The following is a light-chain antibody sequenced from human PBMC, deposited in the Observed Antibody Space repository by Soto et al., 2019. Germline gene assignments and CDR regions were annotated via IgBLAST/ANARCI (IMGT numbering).Light chain of an antibody. CDR2: DVS. Sequence: QSALTQPASVSGSPGQSITISCTGTSSEVGYDNYVSWYQQHPGKAPKLMIYDVSNRPSGVSNRFSGSKCGSTASLTISALLAEDEAGDYCSSYSSSSSPVVFGGGTKLTV. CDR3: SSYSSSSSPVV. CDR1: SSEVGYDNY. V-gene: IGLV2-14*01. J-gene: IGLJ2*01.